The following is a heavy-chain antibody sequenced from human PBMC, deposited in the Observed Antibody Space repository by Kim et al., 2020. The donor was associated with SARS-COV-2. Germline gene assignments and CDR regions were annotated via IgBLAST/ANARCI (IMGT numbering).Heavy chain of an antibody. V-gene: IGHV3-13*01. J-gene: IGHJ4*02. CDR3: ARGNGYGDSYFDY. Sequence: YPGSVKGRFTLSRENAKNSLYLQMNSLRAGDTAVYYCARGNGYGDSYFDYWGQGTLVTVSS. D-gene: IGHD4-17*01.